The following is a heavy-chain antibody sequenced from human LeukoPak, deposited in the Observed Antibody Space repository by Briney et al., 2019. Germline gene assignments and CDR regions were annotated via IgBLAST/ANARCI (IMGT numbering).Heavy chain of an antibody. CDR1: GFTVSRNY. CDR3: ATMASYSGYDFDY. CDR2: IYSGGNT. J-gene: IGHJ4*02. Sequence: PGGSLRLSCAASGFTVSRNYMSWVRQAPGKGLEWVSVIYSGGNTYYADSVKGRFTISRDNSMNTLYLQMNSLRAEDTAVYYCATMASYSGYDFDYWGQGTLVTVSS. V-gene: IGHV3-53*01. D-gene: IGHD5-12*01.